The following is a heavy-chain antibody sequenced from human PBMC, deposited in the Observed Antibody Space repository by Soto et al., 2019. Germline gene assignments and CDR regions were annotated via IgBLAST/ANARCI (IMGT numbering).Heavy chain of an antibody. J-gene: IGHJ6*02. CDR3: ARGYNYGMDV. CDR2: INSDGSST. V-gene: IGHV3-74*01. CDR1: GFTFSSYW. Sequence: PVGSLRLSCAASGFTFSSYWMHWVRQAPGKGLVWVSRINSDGSSTSYADSVKGRFTISRDNAKNTLYVQMNSLRAEDTAVYYRARGYNYGMDVWGQGTTVTVSS.